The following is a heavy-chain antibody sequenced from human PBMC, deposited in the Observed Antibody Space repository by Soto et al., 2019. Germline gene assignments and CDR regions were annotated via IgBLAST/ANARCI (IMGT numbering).Heavy chain of an antibody. CDR1: GFTFSSYE. J-gene: IGHJ6*02. CDR2: ISSSGSTI. Sequence: GGSLRLSCAASGFTFSSYEMNWGRQAPGKGLEWVSYISSSGSTIYYADSVKGRFTISRDNAKNSLYLQMNSLRAEDTAVYYCARFYSSSSGYYYGMDVWGQGTTVTVSS. D-gene: IGHD6-6*01. CDR3: ARFYSSSSGYYYGMDV. V-gene: IGHV3-48*03.